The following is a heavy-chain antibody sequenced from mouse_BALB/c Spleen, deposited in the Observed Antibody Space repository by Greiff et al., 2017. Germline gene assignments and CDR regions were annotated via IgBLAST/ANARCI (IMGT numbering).Heavy chain of an antibody. V-gene: IGHV2-6-7*01. J-gene: IGHJ4*01. CDR3: AREAARGSMDY. Sequence: QVQLQQSGPGLVAPSQSLSITCTVSGFSLTGYGVNWVRQPPGKGLEWLGMIWGDGSTDYNSAPKSRLSISKDNSKSQVFLKMNSLQTDDTARYYCAREAARGSMDYWGQGTSVTVSS. D-gene: IGHD3-1*01. CDR1: GFSLTGYG. CDR2: IWGDGST.